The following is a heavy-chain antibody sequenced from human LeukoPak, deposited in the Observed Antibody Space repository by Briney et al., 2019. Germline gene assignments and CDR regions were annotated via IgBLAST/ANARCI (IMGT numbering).Heavy chain of an antibody. V-gene: IGHV5-51*01. D-gene: IGHD2-8*01. Sequence: GESLKISCKGSGYTFPSYWIAWVRRLPGKGLELMAIIYPGDSDTKYSPSFQGQVTISADKSISTAYLRWSSLKASDTAMYYCARKMYAEDAFDIWGQGTMVTVSS. J-gene: IGHJ3*02. CDR3: ARKMYAEDAFDI. CDR2: IYPGDSDT. CDR1: GYTFPSYW.